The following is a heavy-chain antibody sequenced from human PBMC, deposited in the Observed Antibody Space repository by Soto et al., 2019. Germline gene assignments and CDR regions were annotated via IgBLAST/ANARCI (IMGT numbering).Heavy chain of an antibody. J-gene: IGHJ6*02. CDR2: IIPIFGTA. D-gene: IGHD3-3*01. CDR3: ARARLPFGVVIIPSYYYGMDV. V-gene: IGHV1-69*13. CDR1: GGTFCIYA. Sequence: ASAKITCKACGGTFCIYAISWVLQAPGQGLEWMGGIIPIFGTANYAQKFQGRVTITADESTSTAYMELSSLRSEDTAVYYCARARLPFGVVIIPSYYYGMDVWGQGTTVTVSS.